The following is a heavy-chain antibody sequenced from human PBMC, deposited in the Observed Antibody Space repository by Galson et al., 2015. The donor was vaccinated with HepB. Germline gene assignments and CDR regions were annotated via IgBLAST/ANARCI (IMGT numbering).Heavy chain of an antibody. J-gene: IGHJ4*02. CDR3: ARDLLDYYDSSGYYSGFDY. Sequence: CAISGDSVSSNSAAWNWIRQSPSRGLEWLGRTYYRSKWYNDYAVSVKSRITINPDTSKNQFSLQLNSVTPEDTAVYYCARDLLDYYDSSGYYSGFDYWGQVTLVTVSS. CDR1: GDSVSSNSAA. D-gene: IGHD3-22*01. CDR2: TYYRSKWYN. V-gene: IGHV6-1*01.